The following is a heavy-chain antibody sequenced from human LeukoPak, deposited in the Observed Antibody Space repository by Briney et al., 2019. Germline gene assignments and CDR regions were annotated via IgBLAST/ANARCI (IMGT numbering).Heavy chain of an antibody. D-gene: IGHD5-24*01. CDR2: IYYSGST. CDR1: GGSISSSSHY. Sequence: SETLSLTCTVSGGSISSSSHYWGWIRQPPGKGLEWIGSIYYSGSTYYNPSLKSRVTISVDTSKNQFSLKLSSVTAADTAVYYCARGAPLGWLPVDYWGQGTLITVSS. CDR3: ARGAPLGWLPVDY. J-gene: IGHJ4*02. V-gene: IGHV4-39*07.